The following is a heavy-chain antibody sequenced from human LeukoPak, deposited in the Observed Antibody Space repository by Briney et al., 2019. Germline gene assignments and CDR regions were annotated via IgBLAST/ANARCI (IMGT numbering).Heavy chain of an antibody. CDR2: ITPFNGNT. J-gene: IGHJ3*02. CDR1: GYTFTYRY. V-gene: IGHV1-45*02. D-gene: IGHD3-10*01. CDR3: ARDRRSHYYGSGNYYPDVFDI. Sequence: GASVKVSCKASGYTFTYRYLHWVRQAPGQALEWMGWITPFNGNTNYAQKFQDRVTITRDRSMSTAYLELSSLRSEDTAMYYCARDRRSHYYGSGNYYPDVFDIWGQGTMVTVSS.